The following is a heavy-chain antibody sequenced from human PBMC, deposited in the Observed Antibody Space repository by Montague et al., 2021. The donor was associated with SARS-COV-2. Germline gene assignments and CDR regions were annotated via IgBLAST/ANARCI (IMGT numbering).Heavy chain of an antibody. CDR1: SGSISSHY. D-gene: IGHD4-17*01. CDR3: ARAVTTGIDWFDP. J-gene: IGHJ5*02. Sequence: SETLSLTCTVSSGSISSHYWSWIRQPPGKGLECIGYVNYGGSTNYNPSLKSRVSISLDTSKNQFSLRLNSVTAADTAVDYCARAVTTGIDWFDPWGQGTLVIVSS. V-gene: IGHV4-59*11. CDR2: VNYGGST.